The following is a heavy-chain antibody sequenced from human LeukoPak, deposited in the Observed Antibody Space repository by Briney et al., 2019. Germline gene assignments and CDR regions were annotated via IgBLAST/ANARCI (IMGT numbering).Heavy chain of an antibody. CDR1: GFDFSNYP. D-gene: IGHD4-23*01. J-gene: IGHJ4*02. Sequence: GGSLRLSCTASGFDFSNYPMSWVRQAPGKGLEWVSAISGSGATTYYADSVKGRFTLSRDNSNNTLYLQIDSLRAEDTAIYYCAKEQNYGGTPFDSWGQGTLVTVSS. V-gene: IGHV3-23*01. CDR3: AKEQNYGGTPFDS. CDR2: ISGSGATT.